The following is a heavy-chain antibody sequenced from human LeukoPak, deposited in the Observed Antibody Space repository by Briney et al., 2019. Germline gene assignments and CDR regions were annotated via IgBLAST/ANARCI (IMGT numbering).Heavy chain of an antibody. Sequence: GGSLRLSCAASGFTFSSYAMSWVRQAPGKGLEWVSAISGSGGSTYYADSVKGRFTISRDNAKNSLYLQMNSLRAEDTAVYYCARGVGATSYAFDIWGQGTMVTVSS. CDR2: ISGSGGST. CDR3: ARGVGATSYAFDI. J-gene: IGHJ3*02. D-gene: IGHD1-26*01. V-gene: IGHV3-23*01. CDR1: GFTFSSYA.